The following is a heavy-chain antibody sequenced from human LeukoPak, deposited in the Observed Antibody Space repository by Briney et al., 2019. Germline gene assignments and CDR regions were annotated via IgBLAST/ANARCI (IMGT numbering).Heavy chain of an antibody. Sequence: SXTLSLTCTVSGGSISSYYWSWIRQPAGKGLEWIGRIYTSGSTNYNPSLKSRVTMSVDTSKNQFSLKLSSVAAADTAVYYCAREDLVVVPAALDYWGQGTLVTVSS. CDR3: AREDLVVVPAALDY. J-gene: IGHJ4*02. CDR1: GGSISSYY. V-gene: IGHV4-4*07. D-gene: IGHD2-2*01. CDR2: IYTSGST.